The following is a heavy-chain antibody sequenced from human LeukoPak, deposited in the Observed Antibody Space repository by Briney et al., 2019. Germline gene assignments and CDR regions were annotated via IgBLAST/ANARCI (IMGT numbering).Heavy chain of an antibody. D-gene: IGHD5-18*01. CDR1: GFTFSTHC. V-gene: IGHV3-7*01. CDR3: ARDPGYSYGSVFDY. J-gene: IGHJ4*02. CDR2: INQEGDEK. Sequence: GGSLRLSCAASGFTFSTHCLNWVRQAPGKGLEWVANINQEGDEKYYVDSVKGRFTISRDNAKNSLYLQMNSLRAEDTAVYYCARDPGYSYGSVFDYWGQGTLVTVSS.